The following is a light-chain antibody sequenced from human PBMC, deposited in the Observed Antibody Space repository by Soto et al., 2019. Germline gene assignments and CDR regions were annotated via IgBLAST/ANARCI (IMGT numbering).Light chain of an antibody. CDR3: QSYDSSLSVL. CDR1: SSNIGAGYD. Sequence: QAVVTQPPSVSGAPGQRVTISCTGRSSNIGAGYDVHWYQQLPGTAPKLLIYANSNRPSGVPDRFSGSKSGTSASLAITGLQAEDEADYYCQSYDSSLSVLFGGGTKLIVL. V-gene: IGLV1-40*01. J-gene: IGLJ2*01. CDR2: ANS.